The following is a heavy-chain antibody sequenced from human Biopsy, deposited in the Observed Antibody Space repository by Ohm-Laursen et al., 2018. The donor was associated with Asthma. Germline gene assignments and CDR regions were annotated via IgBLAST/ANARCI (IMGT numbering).Heavy chain of an antibody. D-gene: IGHD2-21*02. CDR2: VYYSGST. J-gene: IGHJ4*02. CDR3: ARGVDRVTGLLDHFDS. CDR1: GGSINNFY. V-gene: IGHV4-59*01. Sequence: PPGTLSLTCTVSGGSINNFYWSWIRQPPGKGLESIGHVYYSGSTNYNPSLKSRVTISIDASKNQFSLKLTSVTAADTAVYYCARGVDRVTGLLDHFDSWGQGTVVTVSS.